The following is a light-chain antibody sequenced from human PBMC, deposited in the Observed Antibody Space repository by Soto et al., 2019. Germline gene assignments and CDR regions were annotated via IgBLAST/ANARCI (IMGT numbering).Light chain of an antibody. V-gene: IGLV6-57*04. CDR3: QSYDRDTHVV. CDR2: ADN. Sequence: NFMLTQPHSVSESPGKTVTISCTRSIGSIASNYVTWFQQRPGSVPTTLIFADNERPSGVPGRFSGSIDRSSNSASLTIAGLKTEDEADYFCQSYDRDTHVVFGGGTKLTVL. J-gene: IGLJ3*02. CDR1: IGSIASNY.